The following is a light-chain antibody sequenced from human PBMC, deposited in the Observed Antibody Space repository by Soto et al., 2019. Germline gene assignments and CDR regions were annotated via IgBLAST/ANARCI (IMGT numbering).Light chain of an antibody. CDR2: AAS. Sequence: IQVTQSPSSLSASVGDRVTITCRASQDISSYLAWYQQKPGKAPTLLIYAASTLQSGVPSRFSGSGFGTDFTLTISSLQAEDFASYYCQQLRSYPPTFGGGTKVEIK. CDR3: QQLRSYPPT. V-gene: IGKV1-9*01. CDR1: QDISSY. J-gene: IGKJ4*01.